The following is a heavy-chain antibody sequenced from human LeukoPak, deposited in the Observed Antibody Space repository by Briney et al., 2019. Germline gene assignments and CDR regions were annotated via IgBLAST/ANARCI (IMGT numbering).Heavy chain of an antibody. CDR1: GGSISRGGYS. CDR2: ICHSGGT. J-gene: IGHJ4*02. CDR3: ARGGYSSSWYYFDY. Sequence: TLSLTCAVSGGSISRGGYSWSWIRQPPGKGLELLGYICHSGGTYYNPSLKSRVTISVDRSKNQFSLKLSSVTAADTAVYYCARGGYSSSWYYFDYWGQGTLVTVSS. D-gene: IGHD6-13*01. V-gene: IGHV4-30-2*01.